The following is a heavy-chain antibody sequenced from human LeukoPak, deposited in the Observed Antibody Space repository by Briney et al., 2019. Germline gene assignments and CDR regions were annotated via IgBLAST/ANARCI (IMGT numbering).Heavy chain of an antibody. CDR3: AKAGYISSFYEYWFDP. CDR1: GGSITFHY. Sequence: SETLSLTCTVSGGSITFHYWSWIRHPPRKGLEWIWYIHYSGSTHYNPSLKSRVHISVDTSKTQFSLNLTSVTAADTAVYYCAKAGYISSFYEYWFDPWGQGTLVTVSS. D-gene: IGHD6-13*01. CDR2: IHYSGST. V-gene: IGHV4-59*11. J-gene: IGHJ5*02.